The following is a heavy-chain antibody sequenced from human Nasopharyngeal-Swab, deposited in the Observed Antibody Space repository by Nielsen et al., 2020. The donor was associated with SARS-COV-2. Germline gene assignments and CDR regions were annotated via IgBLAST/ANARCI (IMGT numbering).Heavy chain of an antibody. CDR2: VYYFGST. V-gene: IGHV4-59*08. CDR1: GGSISSYY. D-gene: IGHD4-17*01. CDR3: TRHRYGDYVSEY. Sequence: SETLSLTCTVSGGSISSYYWSWIRQPPGRGLEWMGYVYYFGSTDYNPSLKSRVTMSVDTSKNQVSLKLTSLTAADTAVYYCTRHRYGDYVSEYWGQGTLVTVSS. J-gene: IGHJ4*02.